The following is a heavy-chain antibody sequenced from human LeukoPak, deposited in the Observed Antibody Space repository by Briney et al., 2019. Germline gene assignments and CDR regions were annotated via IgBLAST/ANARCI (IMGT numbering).Heavy chain of an antibody. V-gene: IGHV3-30*03. CDR2: ISSDGSNK. CDR3: ARGRPPDS. Sequence: GGSLRLSCAASGVTLSPYGMHWVRQAPGKGLEWVALISSDGSNKYYADSVKDRFTISRDNSKNTLYLQMNSLRDEDTAVYYCARGRPPDSWGQGTLVTVSS. J-gene: IGHJ4*02. CDR1: GVTLSPYG.